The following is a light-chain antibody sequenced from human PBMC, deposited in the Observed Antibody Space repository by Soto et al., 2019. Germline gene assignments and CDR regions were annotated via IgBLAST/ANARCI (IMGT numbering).Light chain of an antibody. CDR1: SSDVGGYNY. V-gene: IGLV2-14*01. J-gene: IGLJ1*01. CDR3: SSYTSTASYV. Sequence: QSALTQPASVSGSSGQSITISCTGTSSDVGGYNYVSWYQQHPGKAPRIMIFGVSNRPSGVSCRFSGSKSGNTASLTISGLQAEDEADYYCSSYTSTASYVFGTGTKLTVL. CDR2: GVS.